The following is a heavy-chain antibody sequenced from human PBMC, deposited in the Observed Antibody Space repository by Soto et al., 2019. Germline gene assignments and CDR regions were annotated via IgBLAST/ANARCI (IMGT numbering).Heavy chain of an antibody. CDR3: ARDWGSGYFLSRNWFDP. V-gene: IGHV1-18*04. CDR2: ISAYNGNT. J-gene: IGHJ5*02. Sequence: QVQLVQSGAEVKKPGASEKVSCKASGYTFTSYGISWVRQAPGQGLEWMGWISAYNGNTNYAQKLQGRVTMTTDTSTSTAYMELRSLRSDDTAVYYCARDWGSGYFLSRNWFDPWGQGTLVTVSS. D-gene: IGHD3-3*01. CDR1: GYTFTSYG.